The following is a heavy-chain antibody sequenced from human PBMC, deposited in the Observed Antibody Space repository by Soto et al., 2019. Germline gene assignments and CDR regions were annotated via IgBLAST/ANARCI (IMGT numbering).Heavy chain of an antibody. J-gene: IGHJ6*02. CDR1: GCSMRGYS. D-gene: IGHD3-3*01. V-gene: IGHV4-59*13. CDR2: VSHSGRT. CDR3: ARVAMENYHDMWSGSTSSALDV. Sequence: XETLSLTCKVSGCSMRGYSWSWIRQTPGEGLEWIGYVSHSGRTDYSPSLKNRVTISLDMSKNHFALHVNSVDPADTAVYYCARVAMENYHDMWSGSTSSALDVWGQGTTVTVSS.